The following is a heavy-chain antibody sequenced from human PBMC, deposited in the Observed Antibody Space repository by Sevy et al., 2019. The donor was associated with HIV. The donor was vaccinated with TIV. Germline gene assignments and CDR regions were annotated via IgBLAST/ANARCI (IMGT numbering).Heavy chain of an antibody. CDR1: GFPFSDAW. CDR3: TTDWDSGTTWVRAFDL. Sequence: GGSLRLSCAASGFPFSDAWMNWVRQAPGKGLEWVGLIKNENEGGTTDYAAPVKGRFTISRDDSKNTLFLQISSLKTEDTAIYYCTTDWDSGTTWVRAFDLWGQGTMVTVSS. CDR2: IKNENEGGTT. D-gene: IGHD1-7*01. J-gene: IGHJ3*01. V-gene: IGHV3-15*01.